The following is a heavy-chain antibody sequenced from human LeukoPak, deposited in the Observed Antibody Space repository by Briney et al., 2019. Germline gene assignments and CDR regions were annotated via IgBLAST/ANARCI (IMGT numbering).Heavy chain of an antibody. V-gene: IGHV1-2*02. Sequence: ASVTVSCKASGYTFTSYGISWVRQAPGQGLEWMGWINPNSGGTNYAQKFQGRVTMTRDTSISTAYMELSRLRSDDTAVYYCARAYGDYDYWGQGTLVTVSS. CDR2: INPNSGGT. CDR3: ARAYGDYDY. J-gene: IGHJ4*02. D-gene: IGHD4-17*01. CDR1: GYTFTSYG.